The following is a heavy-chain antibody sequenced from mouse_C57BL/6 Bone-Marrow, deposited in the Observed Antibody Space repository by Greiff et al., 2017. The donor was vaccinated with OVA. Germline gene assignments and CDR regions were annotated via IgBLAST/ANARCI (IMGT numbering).Heavy chain of an antibody. CDR3: ARWTYDGYSFDY. CDR2: IYPRSGNT. J-gene: IGHJ2*01. CDR1: GYTFTSYG. D-gene: IGHD2-3*01. V-gene: IGHV1-81*01. Sequence: VKLQESGAELARPGASVKLSCKASGYTFTSYGISWVKQRTGQGLEWIGEIYPRSGNTYYNEKFKGKATLTADKSSSTAYMELRSLTSEDSAVYFCARWTYDGYSFDYWGQGTTLTVSS.